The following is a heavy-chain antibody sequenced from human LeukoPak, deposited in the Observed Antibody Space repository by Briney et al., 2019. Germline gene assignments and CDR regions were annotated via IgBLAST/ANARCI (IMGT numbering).Heavy chain of an antibody. Sequence: PGGSLRLSCAASGFTVSSNYMSWVRQAPGKGLEWVSSISSSSSYIYYADSVKGRFTISRDNARNSLYLQMNSLRAEDTAVYYCASYISRVATIRWGQGTLVTVSS. D-gene: IGHD5-12*01. V-gene: IGHV3-21*01. CDR1: GFTVSSNY. J-gene: IGHJ4*02. CDR2: ISSSSSYI. CDR3: ASYISRVATIR.